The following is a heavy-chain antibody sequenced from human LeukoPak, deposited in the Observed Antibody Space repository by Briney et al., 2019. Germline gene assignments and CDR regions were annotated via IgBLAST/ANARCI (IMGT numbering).Heavy chain of an antibody. D-gene: IGHD6-19*01. CDR2: VYYSGAT. J-gene: IGHJ4*02. CDR3: ARRVAVTGIYCFDH. Sequence: SETLSLTCTVSGGSISTYYWSWIRQPPRKGLEWIGYVYYSGATNYNPSLKSRVTISLDTSKNQFSLRLTSVTAADTAVYYCARRVAVTGIYCFDHWGQGTPVTVSS. CDR1: GGSISTYY. V-gene: IGHV4-59*08.